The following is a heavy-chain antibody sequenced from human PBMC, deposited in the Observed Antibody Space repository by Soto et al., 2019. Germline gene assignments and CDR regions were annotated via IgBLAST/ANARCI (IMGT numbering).Heavy chain of an antibody. D-gene: IGHD6-19*01. J-gene: IGHJ4*02. CDR1: GYTFTSYA. CDR3: ARELSRRDSSGAY. CDR2: INAGNGNT. Sequence: QVPLVQSGAEVKKPGASVKVSCKASGYTFTSYAMHWVRQAPGQRLEWMGWINAGNGNTKYSQKFQGRVTITRDTSASTAYMELSSLRSEDTAVYYCARELSRRDSSGAYWGQGTLVTVSS. V-gene: IGHV1-3*01.